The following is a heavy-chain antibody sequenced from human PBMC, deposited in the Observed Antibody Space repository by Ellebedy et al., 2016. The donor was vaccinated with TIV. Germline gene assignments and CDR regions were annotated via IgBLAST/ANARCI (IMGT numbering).Heavy chain of an antibody. D-gene: IGHD3-22*01. J-gene: IGHJ2*01. CDR1: GGSISSYY. CDR3: ARVRYSSGYYNWYFDL. V-gene: IGHV4-4*07. Sequence: SETLSLXXTVSGGSISSYYWSWIRQPAGKGLEWIGRIYTSGSTNYNPSLKSRVTMSVDTSKNQFSLKLSSVTAADTAVYYCARVRYSSGYYNWYFDLWGRGTLVTVSS. CDR2: IYTSGST.